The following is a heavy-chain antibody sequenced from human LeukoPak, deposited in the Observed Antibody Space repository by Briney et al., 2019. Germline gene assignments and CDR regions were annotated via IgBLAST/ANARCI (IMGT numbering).Heavy chain of an antibody. J-gene: IGHJ4*02. CDR3: AKGGAARFDY. D-gene: IGHD5-18*01. V-gene: IGHV3-23*01. Sequence: GGSLRLSCAASGFTFSSYAMSWVRQAPGKGLEWVSAISGSDGSTNYADSVKGRFTISRDNSKNTLYLQMNSLRAEDTAVYYCAKGGAARFDYWGQGTLVTVSS. CDR1: GFTFSSYA. CDR2: ISGSDGST.